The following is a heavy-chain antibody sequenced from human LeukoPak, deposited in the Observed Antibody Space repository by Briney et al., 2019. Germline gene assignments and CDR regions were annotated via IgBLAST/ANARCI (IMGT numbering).Heavy chain of an antibody. CDR2: INWNGGST. CDR1: GFTFDEYG. D-gene: IGHD5-18*01. J-gene: IGHJ4*02. Sequence: GGSLRLSCVVSGFTFDEYGMSWVRQAPGKGLEWVSGINWNGGSTGYADSVKGRFTISRDNAKNSLYLQMNSLRAEDTAVYYCARGVTRGYIYGDWGQGTLVTVSS. CDR3: ARGVTRGYIYGD. V-gene: IGHV3-20*04.